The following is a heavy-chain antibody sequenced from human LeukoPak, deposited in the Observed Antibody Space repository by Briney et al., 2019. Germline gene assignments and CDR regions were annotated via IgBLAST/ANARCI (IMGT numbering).Heavy chain of an antibody. CDR2: ISPDGSNT. CDR3: ARDPVVVVTATPYYFDC. D-gene: IGHD2-21*02. J-gene: IGHJ4*02. Sequence: PGGSLRLSCAASGFTFSNYWMHWVRQAPGKGLVWVSRISPDGSNTSYADSVKGRFTISRDNAKNTLYVQMNSLRAEDTAVYYCARDPVVVVTATPYYFDCWGQGTLVTVSS. V-gene: IGHV3-74*01. CDR1: GFTFSNYW.